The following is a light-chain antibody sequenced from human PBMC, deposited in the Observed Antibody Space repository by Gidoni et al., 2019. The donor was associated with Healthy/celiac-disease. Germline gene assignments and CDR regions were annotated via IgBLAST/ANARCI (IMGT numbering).Light chain of an antibody. CDR2: DDS. CDR1: NIGSKS. V-gene: IGLV3-21*02. Sequence: SSVLTQPPSVSVAPGQTARITCGGNNIGSKSVHGYQQKPGQAPVLVVYDDSDRPSGIPERFSGSNSGNTAILTISRVEAGDEADYYGQVWDSSSDHVVFGGGTKLTVL. CDR3: QVWDSSSDHVV. J-gene: IGLJ2*01.